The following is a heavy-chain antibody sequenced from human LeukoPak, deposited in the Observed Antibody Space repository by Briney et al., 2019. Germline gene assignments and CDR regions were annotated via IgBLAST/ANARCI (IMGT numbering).Heavy chain of an antibody. CDR1: GYTFANYW. J-gene: IGHJ4*02. V-gene: IGHV5-51*01. D-gene: IGHD6-13*01. CDR3: ARPSAAATMDY. Sequence: GGSLKISCQTSGYTFANYWIGWVRQMPGKGLEWMGIIYPGDSDTRYSPSFQGQVTISADKSISTAYLQWSSLKASDTAMYYCARPSAAATMDYWGQGTLVTVSS. CDR2: IYPGDSDT.